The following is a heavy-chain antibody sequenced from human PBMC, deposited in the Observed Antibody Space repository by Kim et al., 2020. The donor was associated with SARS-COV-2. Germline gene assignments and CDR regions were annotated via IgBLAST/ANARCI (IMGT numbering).Heavy chain of an antibody. V-gene: IGHV1-18*01. J-gene: IGHJ4*02. CDR3: ASFDYGDYPEGY. CDR2: ISAYNGNT. Sequence: ASVKVSCKASGYTFTSYGISWVRQAPGQGLEWMGWISAYNGNTNYAQKLQGRVTMTTDTSTSTAYMELRSLRSDDTAVYYCASFDYGDYPEGYWGQGTLVTVSS. D-gene: IGHD4-17*01. CDR1: GYTFTSYG.